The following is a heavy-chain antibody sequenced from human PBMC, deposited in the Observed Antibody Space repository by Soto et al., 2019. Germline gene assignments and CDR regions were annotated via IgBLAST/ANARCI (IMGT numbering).Heavy chain of an antibody. V-gene: IGHV4-31*03. CDR3: ARGYDYDSGGYLFDY. D-gene: IGHD3-22*01. CDR2: IYYSGST. Sequence: LSLTCSVSGGAVSSNIYYWTWIRQHPGKGPEWIGHIYYSGSTYYNPSLKSRVTISLDMSKNQFSLKLTSVSAADTAVYYCARGYDYDSGGYLFDYWGQGTLVTVSS. J-gene: IGHJ4*02. CDR1: GGAVSSNIYY.